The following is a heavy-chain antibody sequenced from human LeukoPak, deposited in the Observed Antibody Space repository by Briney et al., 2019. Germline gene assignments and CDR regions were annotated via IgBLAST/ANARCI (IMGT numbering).Heavy chain of an antibody. D-gene: IGHD3-3*01. CDR2: IKQDGSEK. CDR3: ARFWSGYYRWFDP. V-gene: IGHV3-7*01. Sequence: GGSLRLSCAASGFTFSSYAMSWVRQAPGKGLEWVANIKQDGSEKYYVDSVKGRFTISRDNAKNSLYLQMNSLRAEDTAVYYCARFWSGYYRWFDPWGQGTLVTVSS. CDR1: GFTFSSYA. J-gene: IGHJ5*02.